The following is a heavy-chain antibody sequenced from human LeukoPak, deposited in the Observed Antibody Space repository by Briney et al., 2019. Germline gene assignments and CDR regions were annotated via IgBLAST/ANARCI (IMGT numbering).Heavy chain of an antibody. V-gene: IGHV3-11*04. CDR3: AIPGGDQLPHQYNWFDP. CDR2: ISSSGSTI. CDR1: GFTFSDYY. D-gene: IGHD2-2*01. Sequence: PGGSLRLSCAASGFTFSDYYMSWIRQAPGKGLEWVSYISSSGSTIYYADSVKGRFTISRDNAKNSLYLQMNSLRAEDTAVYYCAIPGGDQLPHQYNWFDPWGQGTLVTVSS. J-gene: IGHJ5*02.